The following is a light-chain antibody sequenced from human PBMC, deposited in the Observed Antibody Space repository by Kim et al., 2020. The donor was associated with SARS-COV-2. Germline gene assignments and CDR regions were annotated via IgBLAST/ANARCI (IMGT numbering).Light chain of an antibody. V-gene: IGKV1-16*02. CDR3: QHYNGFPFT. J-gene: IGKJ4*01. CDR2: SAS. Sequence: ASVGDRVTITCRASQGIGNFLAWYQEKPGKDPKSLIYSASILQSGVPSKFRGSGSGTDFTLTISSLQPEDFATYYCQHYNGFPFTFGGGTKVDIK. CDR1: QGIGNF.